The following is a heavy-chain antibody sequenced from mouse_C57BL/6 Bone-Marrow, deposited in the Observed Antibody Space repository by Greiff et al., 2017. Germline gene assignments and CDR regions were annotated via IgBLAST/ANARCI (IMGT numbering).Heavy chain of an antibody. CDR3: ARQYDLDY. J-gene: IGHJ2*01. CDR1: GFTFSSYG. D-gene: IGHD2-10*02. CDR2: ISSGGSYT. Sequence: DVMLVESGGDLVKPGGSLKLSCAASGFTFSSYGMSWVRQTPDKRLAWVATISSGGSYTSYPDSVKGRFTIASDNAKNTLYLQMSSLKSEDTAMYYCARQYDLDYWGQGTTLTVSS. V-gene: IGHV5-6*02.